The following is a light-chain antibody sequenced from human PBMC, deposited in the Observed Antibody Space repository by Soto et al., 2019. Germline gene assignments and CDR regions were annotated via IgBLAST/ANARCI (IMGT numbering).Light chain of an antibody. CDR3: QQSYSTPFT. V-gene: IGKV1-39*01. J-gene: IGKJ4*01. Sequence: DIQMTQSPSSLSASAGDRVTITCRARQSISRYLNWYQQKQGKAPKLMIYAASSLQSGVPSRFSGSGSGTDFTLTISSLQPEDFATYYCQQSYSTPFTFCGGTKVEIK. CDR1: QSISRY. CDR2: AAS.